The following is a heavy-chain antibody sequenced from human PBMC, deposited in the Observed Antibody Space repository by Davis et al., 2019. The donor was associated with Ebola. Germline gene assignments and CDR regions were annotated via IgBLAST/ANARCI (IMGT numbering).Heavy chain of an antibody. CDR1: GYTFTSYY. D-gene: IGHD6-19*01. J-gene: IGHJ6*02. CDR2: INPSGGST. Sequence: ASVKVSCKASGYTFTSYYMHWVRQAPGQGLEWMGIINPSGGSTSYAQKFQGRVTMTRDTSTSTVYMELSSLRSEDTAVYYCARGQWLDLYYYYYGMDVWGQGTTVTVSS. V-gene: IGHV1-46*03. CDR3: ARGQWLDLYYYYYGMDV.